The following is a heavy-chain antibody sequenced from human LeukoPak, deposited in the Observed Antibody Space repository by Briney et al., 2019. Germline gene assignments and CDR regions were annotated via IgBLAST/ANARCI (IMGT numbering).Heavy chain of an antibody. Sequence: PGGSLRLSCAASGFTFSDYYMSWIRQAPGKGLEWVSYISSSGSTIYYADSVKGRFTISRDNAKNSLYLQMNSLRAEDTAVYYCAGSLYDSSGYYIGEAWPLYYYMDVWGKGTTVTVSS. CDR3: AGSLYDSSGYYIGEAWPLYYYMDV. V-gene: IGHV3-11*01. J-gene: IGHJ6*03. CDR1: GFTFSDYY. CDR2: ISSSGSTI. D-gene: IGHD3-22*01.